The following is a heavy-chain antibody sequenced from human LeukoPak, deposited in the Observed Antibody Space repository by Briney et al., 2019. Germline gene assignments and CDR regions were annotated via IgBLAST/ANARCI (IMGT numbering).Heavy chain of an antibody. Sequence: PGGSLRLSCAASGFTFSSYEMNWVRQAPGKGLEWVSYISSSGSTIYYADSVKGRFTISRANAKNSLSLQMHSLRAEDTAVYYCSRVRRASLMGNYMDTLGEGTTVTIS. V-gene: IGHV3-48*03. D-gene: IGHD1-26*01. CDR1: GFTFSSYE. CDR2: ISSSGSTI. J-gene: IGHJ6*03. CDR3: SRVRRASLMGNYMDT.